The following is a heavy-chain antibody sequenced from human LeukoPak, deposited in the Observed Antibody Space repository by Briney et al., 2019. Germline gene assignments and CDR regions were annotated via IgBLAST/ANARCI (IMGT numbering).Heavy chain of an antibody. CDR3: ARHFGNHYFDY. CDR1: GGSISSYY. CDR2: IYYCGST. J-gene: IGHJ4*02. D-gene: IGHD1-14*01. Sequence: SETLSLTCTVSGGSISSYYWSWIRQPPGRGLEWIGYIYYCGSTNYNPSLKRRVTISVDTSKNQFSLKLTSVTATDTAVYYCARHFGNHYFDYWGQGTLVTVSS. V-gene: IGHV4-59*08.